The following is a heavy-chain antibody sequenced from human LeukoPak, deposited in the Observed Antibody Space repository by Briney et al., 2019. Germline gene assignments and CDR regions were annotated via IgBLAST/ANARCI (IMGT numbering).Heavy chain of an antibody. CDR1: GFSFSDSY. CDR2: ISSSGSTI. D-gene: IGHD3-10*02. J-gene: IGHJ6*04. V-gene: IGHV3-11*04. CDR3: AELGITMIGGV. Sequence: GGSLTLSCVVSGFSFSDSYMTWIRQAPGKGLEWVSYISSSGSTIYYADSVKGRFTISRDNAKNSLYLQMNSLRAEDTAVYYCAELGITMIGGVWGKGTTVTISS.